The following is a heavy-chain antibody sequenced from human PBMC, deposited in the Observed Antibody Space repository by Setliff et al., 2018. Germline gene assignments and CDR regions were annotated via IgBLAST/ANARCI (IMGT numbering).Heavy chain of an antibody. CDR2: ISSSSSYT. D-gene: IGHD3-22*01. CDR1: GFTFSSYS. V-gene: IGHV3-21*01. J-gene: IGHJ4*02. Sequence: PGGSLRLSCAASGFTFSSYSMNWVRQAPGKGLEWVSSISSSSSYTNYADSVKGRFTISRDNAKNTLYLQMNSLRAEDTAVYYCARGPYYYDSSGYYYYWGQGTLVTVSS. CDR3: ARGPYYYDSSGYYYY.